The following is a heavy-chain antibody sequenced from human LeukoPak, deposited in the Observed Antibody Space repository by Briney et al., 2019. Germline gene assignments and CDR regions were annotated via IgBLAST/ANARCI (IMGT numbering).Heavy chain of an antibody. J-gene: IGHJ4*02. V-gene: IGHV3-66*01. CDR3: ATGGGRGYSYGALDY. CDR1: GFTVRDNY. CDR2: IYIDGST. D-gene: IGHD5-18*01. Sequence: GGSLRLSCAISGFTVRDNYMTWVRQAPGKGLESVSVIYIDGSTYYADSVKGRSTISRDNSKNILYFQMNTLSAEDTAVYHCATGGGRGYSYGALDYWGQGTPVTVSS.